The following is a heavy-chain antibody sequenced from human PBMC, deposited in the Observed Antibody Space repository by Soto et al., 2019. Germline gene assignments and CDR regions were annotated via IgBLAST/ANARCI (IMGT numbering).Heavy chain of an antibody. CDR2: ISTYNGNT. Sequence: QVQLVQSGAEVKKPGASVKVSCKASGYTFITYGVSWVRQAPGQGLDWLGWISTYNGNTRYAERLQGRVTMTPDTTTNTAYMELGNLRSDDTAVYYCARGPTDYYDNSANYFLDYWGQGTLVTVSS. V-gene: IGHV1-18*01. D-gene: IGHD3-22*01. CDR3: ARGPTDYYDNSANYFLDY. J-gene: IGHJ4*02. CDR1: GYTFITYG.